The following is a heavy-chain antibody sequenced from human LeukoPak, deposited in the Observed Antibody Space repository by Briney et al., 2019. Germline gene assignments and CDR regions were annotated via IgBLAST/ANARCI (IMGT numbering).Heavy chain of an antibody. Sequence: ASVKVSCKVSGYTLTELSMHWVRQAPGKGLEWMGGFDPEDGETIYAQKFQGRVTMTEDTSTDTAYMELSSLRSEDTAVYYCATAVTTFRGDSYYYGMDVWAKGPRSPSP. V-gene: IGHV1-24*01. CDR2: FDPEDGET. CDR3: ATAVTTFRGDSYYYGMDV. J-gene: IGHJ6*02. D-gene: IGHD4-17*01. CDR1: GYTLTELS.